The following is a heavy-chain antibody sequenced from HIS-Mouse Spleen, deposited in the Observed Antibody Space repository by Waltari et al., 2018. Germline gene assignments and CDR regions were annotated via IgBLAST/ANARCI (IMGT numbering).Heavy chain of an antibody. V-gene: IGHV4-39*07. CDR3: ARDFHGSSWKDYYYYGMDV. CDR1: GGSISSSSYY. J-gene: IGHJ6*02. D-gene: IGHD6-13*01. Sequence: QLQLQESGPGLVKPSETLSLTCTVSGGSISSSSYYWGWLRQPPGTGLEWIGSIYYSGSTYYNPSLKSRVTISVDTSKNQFSLKLSSVTAADTAVYYCARDFHGSSWKDYYYYGMDVWGQGTTVTVSS. CDR2: IYYSGST.